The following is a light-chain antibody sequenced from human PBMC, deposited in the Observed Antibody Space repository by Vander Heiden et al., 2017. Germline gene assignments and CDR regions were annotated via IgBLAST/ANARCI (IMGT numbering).Light chain of an antibody. CDR2: DDS. Sequence: SYALTQPPSVSVAPGQTARITCWGNNIGSKSVHWYQQKPGQAPGLVVYDDSDRPSGIPERFSGSNSGNTATLTISRVEAGDEADYYCQVWDSSSDHPVVFGGGTKLTVL. V-gene: IGLV3-21*02. CDR1: NIGSKS. J-gene: IGLJ2*01. CDR3: QVWDSSSDHPVV.